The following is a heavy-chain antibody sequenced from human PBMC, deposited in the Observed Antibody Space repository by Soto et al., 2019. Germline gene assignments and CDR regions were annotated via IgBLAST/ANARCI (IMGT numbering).Heavy chain of an antibody. J-gene: IGHJ4*02. CDR3: GRCTSTSCHLGSDY. D-gene: IGHD2-2*01. CDR2: ISYDGSNK. Sequence: HPGGSLRLSCAASGFTFSNYAMNWVRQAPGKGLEWVALISYDGSNKYYADSVKGRFTIPRDSSKNTPYLQMNSLRAADTAVYYCGRCTSTSCHLGSDYWGQGTLVTVSS. V-gene: IGHV3-30-3*01. CDR1: GFTFSNYA.